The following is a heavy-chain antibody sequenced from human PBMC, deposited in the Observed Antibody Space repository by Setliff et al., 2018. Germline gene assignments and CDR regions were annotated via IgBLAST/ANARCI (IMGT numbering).Heavy chain of an antibody. V-gene: IGHV4-34*12. D-gene: IGHD1-26*01. CDR1: GGSFSGYY. J-gene: IGHJ4*02. CDR3: ARAAIVGATTDY. Sequence: SETLSLTCAVYGGSFSGYYWSWIRQPPGKRLEWIGEIIHTGSTNYNPSLKSRVTISVDTSKNQFSLKLSSVTAADTAVYYCARAAIVGATTDYWGQGTLVTVSS. CDR2: IIHTGST.